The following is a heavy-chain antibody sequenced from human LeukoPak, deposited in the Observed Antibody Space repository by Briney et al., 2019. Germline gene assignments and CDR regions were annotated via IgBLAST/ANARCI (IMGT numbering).Heavy chain of an antibody. D-gene: IGHD2-21*01. CDR2: IRQDGGEE. CDR3: AREQGIMFFDK. V-gene: IGHV3-7*01. CDR1: GFTFSNYW. Sequence: GGSLRLSCAASGFTFSNYWMSWVRQAPGKGLEYVANIRQDGGEEYYVDSVRGRFTISRDNAKSALYLQMNSLRAEDTAVYYCAREQGIMFFDKWGQGTLVTVSS. J-gene: IGHJ4*02.